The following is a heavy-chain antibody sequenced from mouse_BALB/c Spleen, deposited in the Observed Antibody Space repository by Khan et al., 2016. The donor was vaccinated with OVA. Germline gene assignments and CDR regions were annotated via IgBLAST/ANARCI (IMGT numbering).Heavy chain of an antibody. CDR1: GYTCTSYV. V-gene: IGHV1S136*01. CDR2: IYPYNDDT. Sequence: VQLQQSGPELVKPGASVKMSCKASGYTCTSYVMHWLRQKPGQGLEWIGYIYPYNDDTKYNEKFKGKATLTSDKSSSTAYMELSRLTSEDSAVYYCAKDYRYDVYFDYGGQGTTLTVSS. D-gene: IGHD2-14*01. CDR3: AKDYRYDVYFDY. J-gene: IGHJ2*01.